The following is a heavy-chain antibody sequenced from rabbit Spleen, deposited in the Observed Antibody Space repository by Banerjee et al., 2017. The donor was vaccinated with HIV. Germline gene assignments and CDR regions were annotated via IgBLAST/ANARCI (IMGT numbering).Heavy chain of an antibody. Sequence: QSLEESGGGLVQPEGSLTLTCTASGFDFSRWNYMCWVRQAPGKGLEWIACINAVTGKAVYATWAKGRFIMSRTSSTKVTLQMTSLTAADTATYFCARDLVVAIGWNFNLWGPGTLVTVS. D-gene: IGHD3-3*01. CDR3: ARDLVVAIGWNFNL. J-gene: IGHJ4*01. V-gene: IGHV1S40*01. CDR2: INAVTGKA. CDR1: GFDFSRWNY.